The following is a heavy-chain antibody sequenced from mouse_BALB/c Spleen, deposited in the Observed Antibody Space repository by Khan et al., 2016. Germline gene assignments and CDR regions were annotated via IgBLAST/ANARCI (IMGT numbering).Heavy chain of an antibody. CDR3: ARTGDYPYYAMDY. D-gene: IGHD2-13*01. CDR1: EYTFTNYG. J-gene: IGHJ4*01. CDR2: INTNTGEP. V-gene: IGHV9-3*02. Sequence: QIQLVQSGPELKKPGETVKISCKASEYTFTNYGMNWVKQAPGKGLKWMGWINTNTGEPTYAEEFKGRFAFSLAASASTAYLQINNLINEDSATYFCARTGDYPYYAMDYWGQGTSVTVSS.